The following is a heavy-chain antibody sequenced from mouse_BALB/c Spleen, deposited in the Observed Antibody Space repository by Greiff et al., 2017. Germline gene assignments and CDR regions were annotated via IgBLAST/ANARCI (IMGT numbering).Heavy chain of an antibody. Sequence: EVKVVESGGGLVKPGGSLKFSCAASGFTFSSYAMSWVRQSPEKRLEWVAEISSGGSYTYYPDTVTGRFTISRDNAKNTLYLEMSSLRSEDTAMYYCAIYYRYDGYAMDYWGQGTSVTVSS. J-gene: IGHJ4*01. CDR3: AIYYRYDGYAMDY. D-gene: IGHD2-14*01. CDR1: GFTFSSYA. CDR2: ISSGGSYT. V-gene: IGHV5-9-4*01.